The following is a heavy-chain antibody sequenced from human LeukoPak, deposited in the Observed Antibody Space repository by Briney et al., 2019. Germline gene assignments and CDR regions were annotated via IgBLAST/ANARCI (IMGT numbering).Heavy chain of an antibody. CDR2: ISSSSSYI. V-gene: IGHV3-21*01. J-gene: IGHJ6*02. CDR3: ARDGWRTVTFYYGMDV. D-gene: IGHD4-17*01. Sequence: GGSLRLSCAASGFTFSSYSMDWVCQAPGQGLERVSSISSSSSYIYYADSVKGRFTISRDNAKNSLYLQMNSPRAEDTAVYYCARDGWRTVTFYYGMDVWGQGTTVTVSS. CDR1: GFTFSSYS.